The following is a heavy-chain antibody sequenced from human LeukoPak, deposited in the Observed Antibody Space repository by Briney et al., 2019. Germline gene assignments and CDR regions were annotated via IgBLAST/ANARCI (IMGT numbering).Heavy chain of an antibody. V-gene: IGHV4-30-2*01. Sequence: PSETLSLTCAVSGGSISSGGYSWSWIRQPPGEGLEWIGYIYHSGSTYYNPSLKSRVTISVDRSKNQFSLKLSSVTAADTAVYYCARAQGVTNPYGMDVWGQGTTVTVSS. CDR3: ARAQGVTNPYGMDV. D-gene: IGHD2-21*02. J-gene: IGHJ6*02. CDR2: IYHSGST. CDR1: GGSISSGGYS.